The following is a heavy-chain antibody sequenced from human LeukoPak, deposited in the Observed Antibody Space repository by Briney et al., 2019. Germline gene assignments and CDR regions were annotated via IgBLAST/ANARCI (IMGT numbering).Heavy chain of an antibody. CDR2: IYPGDSDT. V-gene: IGHV5-51*01. D-gene: IGHD2-15*01. CDR1: GYSFTSYW. CDR3: ARLREYCSGGSCYPDAFDI. J-gene: IGHJ3*02. Sequence: GESLNISCKGSGYSFTSYWIGWVRQMPGKGLEWMGIIYPGDSDTRYSPSFQGQVTISADKSISTAYLQWSSLEASDTAMYYCARLREYCSGGSCYPDAFDIWGQGTMVTVSS.